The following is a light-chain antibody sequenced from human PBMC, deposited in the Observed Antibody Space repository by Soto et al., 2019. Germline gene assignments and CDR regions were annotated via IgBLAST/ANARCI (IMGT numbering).Light chain of an antibody. V-gene: IGKV3-15*01. CDR1: QSVRSN. CDR3: QQYYQWPSYT. CDR2: GAS. J-gene: IGKJ2*01. Sequence: EVVMTQSPATLSVSPGERVTLSCRASQSVRSNLAWYQQKPGQSPRLLIYGASTRATGIPARFSGSGSGTDFTLTISRLEPEDFAVYYCQQYYQWPSYTFGQVNKVDIK.